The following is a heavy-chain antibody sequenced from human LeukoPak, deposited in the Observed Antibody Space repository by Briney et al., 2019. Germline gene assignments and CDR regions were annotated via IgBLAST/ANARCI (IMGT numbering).Heavy chain of an antibody. J-gene: IGHJ4*02. Sequence: PSETLSLTCKVSGSISSSSYYWDWIRQPPGKGLEWIGSIYYSGSTYYNPSLKSRVTISVDTSKNQFSLKLSSVTAADAAVYYCARATGPRGYFDYWGQGTLVTVSS. CDR1: GSISSSSYY. CDR3: ARATGPRGYFDY. V-gene: IGHV4-39*07. CDR2: IYYSGST. D-gene: IGHD3-10*01.